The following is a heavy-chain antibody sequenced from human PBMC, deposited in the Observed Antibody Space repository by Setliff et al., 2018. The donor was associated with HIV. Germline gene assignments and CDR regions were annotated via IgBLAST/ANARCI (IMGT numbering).Heavy chain of an antibody. Sequence: GESLTISCAAFGFAFRTFAMHWVRQTPGKGLVWLSRVGPDGTDTNYADLVKGRFTTSRDNAKHTLYLQMSGLQVEDTAVNFCAANIMGLTPEDYWGQGTLVTVSS. CDR1: GFAFRTFA. J-gene: IGHJ4*02. D-gene: IGHD1-26*01. CDR2: VGPDGTDT. CDR3: AANIMGLTPEDY. V-gene: IGHV3-74*01.